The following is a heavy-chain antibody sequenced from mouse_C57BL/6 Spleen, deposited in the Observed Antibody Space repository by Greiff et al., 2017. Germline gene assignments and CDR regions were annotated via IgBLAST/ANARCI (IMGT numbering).Heavy chain of an antibody. V-gene: IGHV3-6*01. D-gene: IGHD2-3*01. J-gene: IGHJ3*01. CDR2: ISYDGSN. CDR3: ARNYDGYYVWFAY. Sequence: EVQLQQSGPGLVKPSQSLSLTCSVTGYSITSGYYWNWIRQFPGNKLEWMGYISYDGSNNYNPSLKNRISITRDTSKNQFFLKLNSVTTEDTATXYCARNYDGYYVWFAYWGQGTLVTVSA. CDR1: GYSITSGYY.